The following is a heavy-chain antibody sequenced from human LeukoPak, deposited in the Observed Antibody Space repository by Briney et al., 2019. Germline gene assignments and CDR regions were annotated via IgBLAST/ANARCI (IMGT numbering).Heavy chain of an antibody. CDR3: ATDQPNYYDSSGYLY. CDR2: FDPEDGET. V-gene: IGHV1-24*01. J-gene: IGHJ4*02. CDR1: GYTLTELS. Sequence: EASVKVSCKVSGYTLTELSMHWVRQAPGKGLEWMGGFDPEDGETIYAQKFLGRVTMTEDTSTDTAYMELSSLRSEDTAVYYCATDQPNYYDSSGYLYWGQGTLVTVSS. D-gene: IGHD3-22*01.